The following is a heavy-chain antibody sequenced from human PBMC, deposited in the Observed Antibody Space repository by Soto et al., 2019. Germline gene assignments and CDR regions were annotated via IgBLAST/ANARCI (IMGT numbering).Heavy chain of an antibody. J-gene: IGHJ3*02. D-gene: IGHD2-2*01. CDR3: ARDESFRTRGYPTPGAAFDI. V-gene: IGHV1-18*01. Sequence: ASVKVSCKASGYTFTSYGISWVRQAPGQGLEWMGWISAYNGNTNYAQKLQGRVTMTADTSTSTAYMELRSLRSDDTAVYYCARDESFRTRGYPTPGAAFDIWGQGTMVTVSS. CDR2: ISAYNGNT. CDR1: GYTFTSYG.